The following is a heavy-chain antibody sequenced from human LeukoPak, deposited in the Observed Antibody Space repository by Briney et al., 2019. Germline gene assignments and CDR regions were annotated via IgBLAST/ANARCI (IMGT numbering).Heavy chain of an antibody. CDR2: IKQDGSEE. V-gene: IGHV3-7*03. CDR3: ARDPYSSTWSYGMDV. J-gene: IGHJ6*02. Sequence: GGSLRLSCAASGFTFSSYSMNWVRQAPGKGLEWVANIKQDGSEEVYVDSVKGRFTTSRDNAKNSLFLQLNTLRAEDTAVYYCARDPYSSTWSYGMDVWGQGTTVTVSS. CDR1: GFTFSSYS. D-gene: IGHD6-6*01.